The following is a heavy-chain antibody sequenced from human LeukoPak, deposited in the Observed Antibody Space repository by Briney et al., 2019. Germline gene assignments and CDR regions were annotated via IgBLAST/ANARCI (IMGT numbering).Heavy chain of an antibody. Sequence: GGSLRLSCAASGYRFNNYAIHWFRQAPGKGLEYVSGINNNGDSTYYANSVKGRFTISRNNSKNTLYLQMGSLTSEDTAVYYCARDYQTGFTGPGGDFWGQGTLVTVSS. CDR2: INNNGDST. V-gene: IGHV3-64*01. CDR1: GYRFNNYA. D-gene: IGHD3-9*01. J-gene: IGHJ4*02. CDR3: ARDYQTGFTGPGGDF.